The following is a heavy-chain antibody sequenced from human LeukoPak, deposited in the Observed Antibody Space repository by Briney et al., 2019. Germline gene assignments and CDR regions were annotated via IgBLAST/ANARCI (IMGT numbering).Heavy chain of an antibody. CDR3: ARDRSGSNYYDSSGLAY. CDR2: ISYDGSNK. D-gene: IGHD3-22*01. J-gene: IGHJ4*02. Sequence: GGSLRLSCAASGFTFSSYAMHWVRQAPGKGLEWVAVISYDGSNKYYADSVKGRFTISRDNSKNTLYLQMNSLRAEDTAVYYCARDRSGSNYYDSSGLAYWGQGTLVTVSS. CDR1: GFTFSSYA. V-gene: IGHV3-30-3*01.